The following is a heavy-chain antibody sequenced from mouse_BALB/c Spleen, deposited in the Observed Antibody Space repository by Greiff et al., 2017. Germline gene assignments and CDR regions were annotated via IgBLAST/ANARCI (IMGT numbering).Heavy chain of an antibody. CDR1: SYTFTDYA. V-gene: IGHV1-67*01. CDR2: ISTYYGNT. CDR3: ASVGNYGGYYAMDY. J-gene: IGHJ4*01. Sequence: VQLQQSGPELVRPGVSVKISCKGSSYTFTDYAMHWVKQSHAKSLEWIGVISTYYGNTNYNQKFKGKATMTVDKSSSTAYMELARLTSEDSAVYYCASVGNYGGYYAMDYWGQGTSVTVSS. D-gene: IGHD2-1*01.